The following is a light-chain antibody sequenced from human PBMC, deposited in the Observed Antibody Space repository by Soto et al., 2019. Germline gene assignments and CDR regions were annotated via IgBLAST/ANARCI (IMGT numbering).Light chain of an antibody. CDR3: SSYTSSSTLLYV. V-gene: IGLV2-14*03. Sequence: QSALTQPASVSGSPGQSITISCTGTSSDVGGYNYVSWYQQHTGKAPKLMIYDVSNRPSGVSNRFSGSKSGNTASLTISGLQAEDEVDYYCSSYTSSSTLLYVFGTATKLTVL. J-gene: IGLJ1*01. CDR1: SSDVGGYNY. CDR2: DVS.